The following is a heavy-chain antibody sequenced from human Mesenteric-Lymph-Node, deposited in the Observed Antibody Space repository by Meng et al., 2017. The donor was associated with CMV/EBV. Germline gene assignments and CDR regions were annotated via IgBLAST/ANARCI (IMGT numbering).Heavy chain of an antibody. V-gene: IGHV3-73*01. J-gene: IGHJ4*02. CDR2: VRNKANSYAT. CDR3: IRLQSGSYLYFVY. Sequence: GGSLRLSGAVSGFTFSDSDIQWVRQASGRGLEWVGRVRNKANSYATTYAASVKGRFTISRDDSKNTAYLQMNSLKTEDTAVYYWIRLQSGSYLYFVYWGQGTLVTVSS. CDR1: GFTFSDSD. D-gene: IGHD1-26*01.